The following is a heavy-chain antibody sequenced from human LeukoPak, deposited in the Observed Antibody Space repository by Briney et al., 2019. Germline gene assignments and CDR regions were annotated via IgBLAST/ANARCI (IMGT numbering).Heavy chain of an antibody. D-gene: IGHD2-8*01. CDR3: ARGGLYHNGRFYLDF. J-gene: IGHJ4*02. Sequence: PGGSLRLSCAASGFTLSNYYMSWFRQAPGKGLEWVVTIKQNGNEEGSVDSVKGRFTTSRDNAKNSMFLQMNNLRAEDTAVYFCARGGLYHNGRFYLDFWGQGTLVTVSS. CDR1: GFTLSNYY. CDR2: IKQNGNEE. V-gene: IGHV3-7*01.